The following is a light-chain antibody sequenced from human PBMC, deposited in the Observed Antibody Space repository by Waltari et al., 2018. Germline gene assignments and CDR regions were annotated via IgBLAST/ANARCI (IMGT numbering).Light chain of an antibody. Sequence: DIQMTQSPSSLSASVGDRVTITCRASQSIRSDLNWYQQKPWKAPKLLIYAASSLQSGVPSRFSGSGSGTDFTLTISSLQPEDCATYYCQQSYSTLFGQGTKLEIK. J-gene: IGKJ2*01. CDR3: QQSYSTL. V-gene: IGKV1-39*01. CDR1: QSIRSD. CDR2: AAS.